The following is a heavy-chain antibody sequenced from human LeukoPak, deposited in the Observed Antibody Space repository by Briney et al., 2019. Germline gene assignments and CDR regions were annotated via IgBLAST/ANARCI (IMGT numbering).Heavy chain of an antibody. Sequence: PSETLSLTCSVSGGSISNFYWSWIRLSPEKGLEWIGYVDDSGSTSYNPSLKSRVTISIDTSKNQFSLKLSSVTAADTAVYYCARDSIGILNWFDPWGQGTLVTVSS. CDR2: VDDSGST. CDR3: ARDSIGILNWFDP. D-gene: IGHD6-25*01. V-gene: IGHV4-59*12. J-gene: IGHJ5*02. CDR1: GGSISNFY.